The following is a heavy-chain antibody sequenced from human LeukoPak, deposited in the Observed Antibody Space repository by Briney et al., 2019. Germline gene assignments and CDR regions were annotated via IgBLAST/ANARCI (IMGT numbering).Heavy chain of an antibody. J-gene: IGHJ5*02. Sequence: ASVKVSCKASGGTFISYAISWVRQAPGQGLEWMGRIIPIFGIANYAQKLQGRVTITADKSTSTAYMELSSLRSEDTAVYYCATLAYSSGWYDVPYGNWFDPWGQGTLVTVSS. CDR3: ATLAYSSGWYDVPYGNWFDP. CDR1: GGTFISYA. CDR2: IIPIFGIA. D-gene: IGHD6-19*01. V-gene: IGHV1-69*04.